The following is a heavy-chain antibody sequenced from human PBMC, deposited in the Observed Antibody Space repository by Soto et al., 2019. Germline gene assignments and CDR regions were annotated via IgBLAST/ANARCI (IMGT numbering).Heavy chain of an antibody. CDR3: ARHGSKSTWGTWFDP. CDR1: GGSVTSGSYY. V-gene: IGHV4-61*01. CDR2: IYYSGST. J-gene: IGHJ5*02. Sequence: SETLSLTCTVSGGSVTSGSYYWSWIRQPPGKGLEWIGYIYYSGSTNHNPSLKSRVTISVDTSNNQFSLTLTAVTAADTALYYCARHGSKSTWGTWFDPWGLGIMVTVSS. D-gene: IGHD3-10*01.